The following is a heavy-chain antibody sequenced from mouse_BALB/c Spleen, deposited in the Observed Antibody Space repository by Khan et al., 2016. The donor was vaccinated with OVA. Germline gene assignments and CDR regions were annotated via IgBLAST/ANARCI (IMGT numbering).Heavy chain of an antibody. CDR1: GFTFSSFG. V-gene: IGHV5-17*02. Sequence: EVELVESGGGLVQPGGSRKLSCAATGFTFSSFGMHWVRQAPEKGLEWVAYISFGSATIYYADTVKGRFTISRDNPKNTLFLQMTSLRSEDTAIXCCARWLITTWDLDVWGAGTTVTVSS. CDR2: ISFGSATI. CDR3: ARWLITTWDLDV. J-gene: IGHJ1*01. D-gene: IGHD2-4*01.